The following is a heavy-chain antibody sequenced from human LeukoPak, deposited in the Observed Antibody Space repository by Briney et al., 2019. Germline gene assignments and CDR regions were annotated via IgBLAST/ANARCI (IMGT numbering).Heavy chain of an antibody. CDR3: ARVRSRYSSSWYPAYYYYYMDV. V-gene: IGHV1-2*02. D-gene: IGHD6-13*01. CDR2: INPNSGGT. J-gene: IGHJ6*03. Sequence: ASVKVSCKASGYTFTGYYMHWVRQAPGQGLEWMGWINPNSGGTNYAQKFQGRVTMTRDTSISTAYMGLSRLRSDDTAVYYCARVRSRYSSSWYPAYYYYYMDVWGKGTTVTVSS. CDR1: GYTFTGYY.